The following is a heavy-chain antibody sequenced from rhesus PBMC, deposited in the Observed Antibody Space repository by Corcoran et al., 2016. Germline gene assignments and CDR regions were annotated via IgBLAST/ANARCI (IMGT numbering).Heavy chain of an antibody. CDR1: GGSISSNY. D-gene: IGHD6-25*01. CDR3: ATLGAAAGREFDY. Sequence: QVQLQQWGEGLVKPSETLSLTCAVYGGSISSNYWSWIRQPPGKGLEWIGRIRSGGTITYNPSLKSRVTISKDMSKNQFSLKLSSVTAADTAVYYCATLGAAAGREFDYWGQGVLVTVSS. V-gene: IGHV4-160*01. CDR2: IRSGGTI. J-gene: IGHJ4*01.